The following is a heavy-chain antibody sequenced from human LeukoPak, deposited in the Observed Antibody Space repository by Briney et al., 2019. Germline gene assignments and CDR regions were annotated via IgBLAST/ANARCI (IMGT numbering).Heavy chain of an antibody. D-gene: IGHD3-16*01. CDR1: GGSIRSYY. J-gene: IGHJ6*03. CDR2: IYYSGYT. V-gene: IGHV4-59*01. Sequence: KPSETLSLTCTVSGGSIRSYYWSWIRQPPGKGLKWIGNIYYSGYTTYSPSLRSRVTISVDTSKNQFSLKLSSVTAADTAVYYCARETSQKGAHYMDVWGKGTTITISS. CDR3: ARETSQKGAHYMDV.